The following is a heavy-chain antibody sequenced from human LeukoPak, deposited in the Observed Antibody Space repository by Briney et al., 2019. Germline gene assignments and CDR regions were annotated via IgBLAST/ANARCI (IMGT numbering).Heavy chain of an antibody. CDR3: ARIPPSYYDFWSGYNGNDY. CDR2: INPNSGGT. D-gene: IGHD3-3*01. Sequence: ASVKVSCKASGYTFTGYYMHWVRQAPGQGLEWMGWINPNSGGTNYAQKFQGRVTMTRDTSISTAYMELSRLRSDDTAVYYCARIPPSYYDFWSGYNGNDYWGQGTLVTVSS. CDR1: GYTFTGYY. V-gene: IGHV1-2*02. J-gene: IGHJ4*02.